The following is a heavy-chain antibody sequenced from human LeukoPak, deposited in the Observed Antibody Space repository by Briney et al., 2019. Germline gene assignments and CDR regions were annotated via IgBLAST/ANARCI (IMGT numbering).Heavy chain of an antibody. D-gene: IGHD4-23*01. Sequence: PGGSLRLSCAASGFTFSSYEMNWVRQAPGKGLEWLSYITSDGTTIYNADSVKGRFTISRDNAKNSLYLQMNSLRAEDTAVYYCARGDYGGDYFDYWGQGTLVTVSS. J-gene: IGHJ4*02. V-gene: IGHV3-48*03. CDR3: ARGDYGGDYFDY. CDR1: GFTFSSYE. CDR2: ITSDGTTI.